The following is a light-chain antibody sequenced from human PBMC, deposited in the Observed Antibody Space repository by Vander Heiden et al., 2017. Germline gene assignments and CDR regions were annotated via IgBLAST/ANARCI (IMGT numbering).Light chain of an antibody. CDR2: QDS. CDR3: PACNSSWV. V-gene: IGLV3-1*01. CDR1: KLGNKE. J-gene: IGLJ3*02. Sequence: SYELTQPPSVSVSPGQTASITCSGVKLGNKEAWWYKQKHRQPLVVVNYQDSKRPSGIPERLSCSTYGTTAHTTISGTESVEEDYYYHPACNSSWVFGGGTKLTVL.